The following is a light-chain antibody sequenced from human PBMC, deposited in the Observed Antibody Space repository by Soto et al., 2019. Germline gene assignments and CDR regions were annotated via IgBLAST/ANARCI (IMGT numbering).Light chain of an antibody. CDR3: SSYTSITTLYV. CDR1: SSDVGGYNY. Sequence: QSALTQPASVSGSPGQSITISCTGTSSDVGGYNYVSWYQHHPGKAPKLMIYGVSNRPSGVSNRFSGSKSGNTASLTISGLQAEDEADYYCSSYTSITTLYVFGTGTKVTVL. CDR2: GVS. J-gene: IGLJ1*01. V-gene: IGLV2-14*01.